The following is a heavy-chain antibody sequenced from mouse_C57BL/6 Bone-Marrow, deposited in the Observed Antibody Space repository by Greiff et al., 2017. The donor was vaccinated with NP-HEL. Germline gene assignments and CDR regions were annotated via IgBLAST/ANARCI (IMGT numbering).Heavy chain of an antibody. CDR2: ISNGGGST. Sequence: DVKLQESGGGLVQPGGSLKLSCAASGFTFSDYYMYWVRQTPEKRLEWVAYISNGGGSTYYPDTVKGRFTISRDNAKNTLYLQMSRLKSEDTAMYYCARGSFYWYFDVWGTGTTVTVSS. J-gene: IGHJ1*03. V-gene: IGHV5-12*01. CDR1: GFTFSDYY. CDR3: ARGSFYWYFDV.